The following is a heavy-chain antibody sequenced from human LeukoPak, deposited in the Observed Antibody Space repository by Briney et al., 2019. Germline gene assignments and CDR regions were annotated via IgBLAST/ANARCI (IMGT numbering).Heavy chain of an antibody. CDR3: ARLRTRYYMDV. D-gene: IGHD1-14*01. CDR2: IYYSGST. V-gene: IGHV4-39*01. CDR1: GGSISSSSYY. J-gene: IGHJ6*03. Sequence: SETLSLTCTVSGGSISSSSYYWGWIRQPPGKGLERIGSIYYSGSTYYNPSLKSRVTISVDTSKNQFSLKLSSVTAADTAVYYCARLRTRYYMDVWGKGTTVTVSS.